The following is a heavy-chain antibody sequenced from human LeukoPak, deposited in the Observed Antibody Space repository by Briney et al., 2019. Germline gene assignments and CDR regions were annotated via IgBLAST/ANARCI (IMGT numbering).Heavy chain of an antibody. CDR1: GYTFTGYY. CDR2: INPNSGGT. D-gene: IGHD2-2*01. CDR3: ARKRCSSTSCYAWFDP. J-gene: IGHJ5*02. Sequence: ASVKVSCKASGYTFTGYYMHWVRQAPGQGLEWMGWINPNSGGTSYAQKFQGRVTMTRDTSISTAYMELSRLRSDDTAVYYCARKRCSSTSCYAWFDPWGQGTLVTVSS. V-gene: IGHV1-2*02.